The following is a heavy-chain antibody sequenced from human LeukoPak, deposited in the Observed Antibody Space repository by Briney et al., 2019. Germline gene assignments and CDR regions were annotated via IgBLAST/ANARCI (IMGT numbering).Heavy chain of an antibody. CDR3: ASGTFTRYGSSAFDI. D-gene: IGHD3-10*01. V-gene: IGHV1-46*01. CDR2: INPSGGST. CDR1: GYTFTSYY. Sequence: ASVKVSCKASGYTFTSYYMHWVRQAPGQGLEWMGIINPSGGSTSYAQKFQGRVTMTRDTSTSTVYMELSSLRSEDTAVYYCASGTFTRYGSSAFDIWGQGTMVTVSS. J-gene: IGHJ3*02.